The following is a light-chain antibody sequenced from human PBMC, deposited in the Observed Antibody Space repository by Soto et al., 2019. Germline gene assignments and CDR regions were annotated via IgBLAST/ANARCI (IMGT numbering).Light chain of an antibody. Sequence: EIVMTQSPDTLSVSPGERATLSCRASQSVSSNLAWYQQKPGQAPRLLIYGASTRATGITARFSGSGSGTEFTLTLSSLQSEDFAVYYCQQYNIWPLTFGQGTRLEIK. V-gene: IGKV3-15*01. CDR2: GAS. CDR3: QQYNIWPLT. CDR1: QSVSSN. J-gene: IGKJ5*01.